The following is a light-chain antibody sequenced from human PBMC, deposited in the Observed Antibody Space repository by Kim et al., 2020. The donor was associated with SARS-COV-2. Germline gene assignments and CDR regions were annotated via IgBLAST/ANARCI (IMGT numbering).Light chain of an antibody. Sequence: ASVGDRVTITCRASQSISNWLAWYQQKPGKAPKLLIYDATSLESGVPSRFSGSGSETEFTLTISTLQPDDFATYYCQQYNSYSLTFGGGTKVDIK. V-gene: IGKV1-5*01. J-gene: IGKJ4*01. CDR2: DAT. CDR3: QQYNSYSLT. CDR1: QSISNW.